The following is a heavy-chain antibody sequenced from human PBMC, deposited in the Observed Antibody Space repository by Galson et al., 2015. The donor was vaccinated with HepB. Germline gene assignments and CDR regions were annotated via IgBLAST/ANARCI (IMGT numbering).Heavy chain of an antibody. CDR3: ARSPRYCSSTSCLRIFDY. Sequence: SLRLSCAASGFTFSSYSMNWVRQAPGKGLEWVSSISSSSSYIYYADSVKGRFTISRDNAKNSLYLQMNSLRAEDTAVYYCARSPRYCSSTSCLRIFDYWGQGTLVTVSS. CDR2: ISSSSSYI. V-gene: IGHV3-21*04. D-gene: IGHD2-2*01. CDR1: GFTFSSYS. J-gene: IGHJ4*02.